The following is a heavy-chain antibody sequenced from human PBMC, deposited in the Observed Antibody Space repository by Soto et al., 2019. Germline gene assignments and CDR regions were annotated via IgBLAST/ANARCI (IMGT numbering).Heavy chain of an antibody. V-gene: IGHV1-18*04. Sequence: ASVKVSCKASGYTFTSYGISWVRQAPGQGLEWMGWISAYNGKTSYAQKFRGRVTMTTDTATSIAYMELRSLRSDDTAVYYCARDTSDYYYESSGPFDYWGQGTLVTVSS. CDR2: ISAYNGKT. J-gene: IGHJ4*02. D-gene: IGHD3-22*01. CDR3: ARDTSDYYYESSGPFDY. CDR1: GYTFTSYG.